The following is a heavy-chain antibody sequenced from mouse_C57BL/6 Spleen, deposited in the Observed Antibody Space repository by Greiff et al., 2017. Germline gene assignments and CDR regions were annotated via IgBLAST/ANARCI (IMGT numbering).Heavy chain of an antibody. CDR3: ARGRYYGSSHYFDY. V-gene: IGHV1-54*01. J-gene: IGHJ2*01. CDR2: INPGSGGT. CDR1: GYAFTNYL. Sequence: QVQLQQSGAELVRPGTSVKVSCKASGYAFTNYLIEWVKQRPGQGLEWIGVINPGSGGTNYNEQFKGKATLTADKSSSTAYMQLSSLTSEDSAVYFCARGRYYGSSHYFDYWGQGTTLTVSS. D-gene: IGHD1-1*01.